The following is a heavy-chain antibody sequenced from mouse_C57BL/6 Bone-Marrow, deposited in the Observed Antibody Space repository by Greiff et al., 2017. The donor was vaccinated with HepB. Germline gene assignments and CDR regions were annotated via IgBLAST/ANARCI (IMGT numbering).Heavy chain of an antibody. Sequence: QVQLQQPGAELVKPGASVKLSCKASGYTFTSYWMHWVKQRPGRGLEWIGRIDPNSGGTKYNEKFKSKATLTVDKPSSTAYMQRSSLTSEDSAVYYCAREAYGSSFAYWGQGTLVTVSA. J-gene: IGHJ3*01. V-gene: IGHV1-72*01. CDR3: AREAYGSSFAY. D-gene: IGHD1-1*01. CDR2: IDPNSGGT. CDR1: GYTFTSYW.